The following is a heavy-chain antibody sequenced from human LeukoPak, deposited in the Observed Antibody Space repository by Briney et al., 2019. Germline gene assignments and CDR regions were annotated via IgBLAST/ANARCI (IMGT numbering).Heavy chain of an antibody. Sequence: SETLSLTCSVSGYSINSGSYWGWIRQPPGKGLEWIASIHHSGSTYYNPSLKSRVTISVDTSKNQFSLKLSSVTAADTAVYYCARDEGGYSGYEYYFDYWGQGTLVTVSS. CDR1: GYSINSGSY. D-gene: IGHD5-12*01. CDR2: IHHSGST. V-gene: IGHV4-38-2*02. J-gene: IGHJ4*02. CDR3: ARDEGGYSGYEYYFDY.